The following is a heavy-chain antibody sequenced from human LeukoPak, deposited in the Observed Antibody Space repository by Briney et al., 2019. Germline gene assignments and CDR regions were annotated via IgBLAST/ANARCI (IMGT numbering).Heavy chain of an antibody. Sequence: GGSLRLSCAASGFSFSSYGMHWVRQAPGKGLEWVAVIWNDGSNKYYADSVKGRFTISRDNSKNTLYLQMNSLRVEDTAVYYCASVNSGSYPVFDYWGQGTLVTVSS. CDR2: IWNDGSNK. CDR3: ASVNSGSYPVFDY. V-gene: IGHV3-33*01. CDR1: GFSFSSYG. D-gene: IGHD1-26*01. J-gene: IGHJ4*02.